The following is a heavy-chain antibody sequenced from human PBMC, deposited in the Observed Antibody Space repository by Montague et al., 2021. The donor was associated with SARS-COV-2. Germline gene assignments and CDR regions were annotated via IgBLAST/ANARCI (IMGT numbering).Heavy chain of an antibody. Sequence: SETLSLTCAVSGGSFSGYDWTCIRQSPGKGLEWIGEINHSGSANYKPSLKSRVTISVDTSKNQFSLQLGSVTAADTAVYYCARGVMSINMVVVRKAGASTWLDYWGQGTLVTVSP. D-gene: IGHD2-21*01. CDR2: INHSGSA. CDR3: ARGVMSINMVVVRKAGASTWLDY. V-gene: IGHV4-34*01. CDR1: GGSFSGYD. J-gene: IGHJ4*02.